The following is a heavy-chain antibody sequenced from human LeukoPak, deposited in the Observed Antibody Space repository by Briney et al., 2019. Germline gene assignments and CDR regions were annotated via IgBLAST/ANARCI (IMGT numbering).Heavy chain of an antibody. J-gene: IGHJ6*03. D-gene: IGHD2-2*01. CDR3: ARRVIRYCSSTSCSTHYYYYYMDV. V-gene: IGHV4-39*01. CDR2: IYYSGST. Sequence: SETLSLTCTVSGGSISSSSYYWGWIRQPPGTGLEWIGSIYYSGSTYYNPSLKSRVTISVDTSKNQFSLKLSSVTAADTAVYYCARRVIRYCSSTSCSTHYYYYYMDVWGKGTTVTVSS. CDR1: GGSISSSSYY.